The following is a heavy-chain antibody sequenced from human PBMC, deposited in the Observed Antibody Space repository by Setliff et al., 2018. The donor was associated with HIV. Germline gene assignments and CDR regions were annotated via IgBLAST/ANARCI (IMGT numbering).Heavy chain of an antibody. V-gene: IGHV1-2*02. J-gene: IGHJ5*02. Sequence: ASVKVSCKASEYFFSYYMHWLRQAPGQGLEWMGLINPSGGTTTYAEKFQGRVTMTRDTSIRTAYMELSRLRSDDTAVYYCARDNALGITMTKGWFDPWGQGTLVTVSS. CDR1: EYFFSYY. D-gene: IGHD3-22*01. CDR2: INPSGGTT. CDR3: ARDNALGITMTKGWFDP.